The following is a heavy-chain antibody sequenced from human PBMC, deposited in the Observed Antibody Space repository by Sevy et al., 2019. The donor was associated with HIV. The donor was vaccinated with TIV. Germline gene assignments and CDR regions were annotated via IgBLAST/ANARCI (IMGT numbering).Heavy chain of an antibody. CDR1: GFTFSSYV. J-gene: IGHJ4*02. CDR3: ARDWTVPDY. Sequence: GGSLRLSCAASGFTFSSYVLHWVRQAPGKGLEWVAVILYDGSNKYYADSVKGRFTISRDNSKNTLYLQMNSLRAEDTAVYYCARDWTVPDYWGQGTLVTVSS. CDR2: ILYDGSNK. D-gene: IGHD4-17*01. V-gene: IGHV3-30-3*01.